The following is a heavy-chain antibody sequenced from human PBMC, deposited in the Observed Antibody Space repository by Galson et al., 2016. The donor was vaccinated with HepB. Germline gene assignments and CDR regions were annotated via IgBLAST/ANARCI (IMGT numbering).Heavy chain of an antibody. J-gene: IGHJ4*02. V-gene: IGHV3-66*01. CDR2: VYTGRGT. Sequence: SLRLSCAASEFSVSGNYLSWVRQAPGKGLEWVSTVYTGRGTYYADSVKDRFTVSIDTFTNILSLQMSGLRVEDTALYYCARDTCDGGNCYSVYWGRGALVAVSS. D-gene: IGHD2-21*01. CDR1: EFSVSGNY. CDR3: ARDTCDGGNCYSVY.